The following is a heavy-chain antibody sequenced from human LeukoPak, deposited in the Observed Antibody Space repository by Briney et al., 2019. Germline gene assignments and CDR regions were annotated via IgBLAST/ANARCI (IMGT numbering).Heavy chain of an antibody. V-gene: IGHV3-72*01. Sequence: GGSLGLSCAASGFTFSDHYMDWVRQAPGKGLEWVGRTRNKANSYTTEYAASVKGRFTISRDDSKNSLYLQMNSLKTEDTAVYYCANNGMDVWGQGTTVTVSS. CDR2: TRNKANSYTT. J-gene: IGHJ6*02. CDR1: GFTFSDHY. CDR3: ANNGMDV.